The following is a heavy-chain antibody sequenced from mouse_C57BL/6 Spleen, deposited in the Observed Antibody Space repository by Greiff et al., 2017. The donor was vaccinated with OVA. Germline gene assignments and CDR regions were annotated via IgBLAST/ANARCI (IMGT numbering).Heavy chain of an antibody. Sequence: EVQLQQSGAELVRPGASVKLSCTASGFNIKDDYMHWVKQRPEQGLEWIGWIDPENGDTEYASKFQGKATITADTSSNTAYLQLSSLTSEDTAVYYCTHEYYGSSYEYWYFDVWGTGTTVTVSS. CDR3: THEYYGSSYEYWYFDV. CDR1: GFNIKDDY. J-gene: IGHJ1*03. V-gene: IGHV14-4*01. D-gene: IGHD1-1*01. CDR2: IDPENGDT.